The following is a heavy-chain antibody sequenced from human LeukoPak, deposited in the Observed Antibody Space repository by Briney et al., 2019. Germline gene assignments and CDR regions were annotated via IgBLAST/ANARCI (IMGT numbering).Heavy chain of an antibody. CDR2: INPNYFGT. J-gene: IGHJ4*02. CDR1: GYTFTDYY. Sequence: ASVKVSCKTSGYTFTDYYNHWVRQAPGQGLEWMGWINPNYFGTNYAQKFQGRVTMTRDTSITTAYMELSSLRSDDTAVYYCARAHTTGWYWGQGTLVTVSS. V-gene: IGHV1-2*02. D-gene: IGHD6-19*01. CDR3: ARAHTTGWY.